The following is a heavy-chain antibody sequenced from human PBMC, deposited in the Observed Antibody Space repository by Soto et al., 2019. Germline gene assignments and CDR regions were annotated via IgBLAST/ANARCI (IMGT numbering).Heavy chain of an antibody. Sequence: GGSLRLSCAASGFSFSISPMHWVRQAPGKGPEWVALISYDGTNKFYADSVKGRFTISRDNSRSTLYLHVDSLRPEDAAVYYCARDPKTTGGQHWAFNYFDSWGQGTLVTVSS. D-gene: IGHD2-8*02. CDR3: ARDPKTTGGQHWAFNYFDS. CDR2: ISYDGTNK. V-gene: IGHV3-30-3*01. CDR1: GFSFSISP. J-gene: IGHJ4*02.